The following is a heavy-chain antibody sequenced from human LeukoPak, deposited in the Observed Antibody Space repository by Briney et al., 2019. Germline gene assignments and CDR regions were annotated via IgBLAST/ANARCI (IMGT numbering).Heavy chain of an antibody. J-gene: IGHJ4*02. D-gene: IGHD2-21*01. CDR1: GGSISGYY. V-gene: IGHV4-59*13. Sequence: SETLSLTCTVSGGSISGYYWSWIRQPPGKGLEWIGYIYDSGNTKYNPSLKSRVTISIDTSKNRFSLKLSSVTAADTAVYYCAKGEGDYWGQGTLVTVSS. CDR3: AKGEGDY. CDR2: IYDSGNT.